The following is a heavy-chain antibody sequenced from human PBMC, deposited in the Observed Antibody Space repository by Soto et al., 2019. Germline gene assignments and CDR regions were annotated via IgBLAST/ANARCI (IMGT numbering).Heavy chain of an antibody. D-gene: IGHD2-15*01. V-gene: IGHV4-34*01. CDR2: INHSGST. CDR1: GGSFSGYY. CDR3: ARGRGYCSGGSCFRHWYFAL. J-gene: IGHJ2*01. Sequence: QVQLQQWGAGLLKPSETLSLTCAVYGGSFSGYYWSWIRQPPGKGLEWIGEINHSGSTNYNPSLKSRFTISVDTSKNQFSLKLSSVTAADTAVYYCARGRGYCSGGSCFRHWYFALWGRGTLVTVSS.